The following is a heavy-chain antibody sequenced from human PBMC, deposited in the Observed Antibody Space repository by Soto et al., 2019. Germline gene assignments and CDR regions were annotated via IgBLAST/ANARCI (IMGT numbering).Heavy chain of an antibody. Sequence: SETLSLTCTVSGGSISSYYWSWIRQPPGKGLEWIGYIYYSGSTNYNPSLKSRVTISVATSKNQFSLKLSSVTAADTAVYYCAREYCSGGSCYFDYWGQGTLVTVSS. CDR3: AREYCSGGSCYFDY. CDR1: GGSISSYY. D-gene: IGHD2-15*01. CDR2: IYYSGST. V-gene: IGHV4-59*01. J-gene: IGHJ4*02.